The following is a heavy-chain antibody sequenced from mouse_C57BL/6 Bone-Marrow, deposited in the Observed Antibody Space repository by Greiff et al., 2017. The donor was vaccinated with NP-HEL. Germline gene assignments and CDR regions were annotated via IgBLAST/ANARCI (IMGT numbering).Heavy chain of an antibody. Sequence: VQLKESGPELVKPGASVKIPCKASGYTFTDYNMDWVKQSHGKSLEWIGDINPNNGGTIYNQKFKGKATLTVDKSSSTAYMELRSLTSEDTAVYYCARRLYDYDGAWFAYWGQGTLVTVSA. J-gene: IGHJ3*01. D-gene: IGHD2-4*01. V-gene: IGHV1-18*01. CDR3: ARRLYDYDGAWFAY. CDR1: GYTFTDYN. CDR2: INPNNGGT.